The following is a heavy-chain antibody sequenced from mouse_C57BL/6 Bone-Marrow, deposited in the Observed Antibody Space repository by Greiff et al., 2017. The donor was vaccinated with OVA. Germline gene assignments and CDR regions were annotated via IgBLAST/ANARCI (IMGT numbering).Heavy chain of an antibody. Sequence: VQLQQSGAELVRPGTSVKLSCKASGYTFTNYWIGWAKQRPGHGLEWIGDIYPGGGYTNYNEKFKGKATLTADKSSSTAYMQFSSLTSEDSANYDGERYLYYDGNPYFDYWGQGTTLTVSS. V-gene: IGHV1-63*01. CDR2: IYPGGGYT. CDR1: GYTFTNYW. D-gene: IGHD1-1*01. CDR3: ERYLYYDGNPYFDY. J-gene: IGHJ2*01.